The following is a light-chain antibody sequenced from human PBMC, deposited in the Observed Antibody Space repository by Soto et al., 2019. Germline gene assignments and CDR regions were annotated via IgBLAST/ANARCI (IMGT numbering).Light chain of an antibody. CDR3: QQHGSS. V-gene: IGKV3-20*01. Sequence: ERVLTQSPGTLALSPGERATLSCRASQSVSSDYLAWYQQKPGQPPRLLIYGASSRATGVPERFSGSGSGTDFTLTISSLEPEDCAVYYCQQHGSSFGGGTKVEIK. CDR1: QSVSSDY. J-gene: IGKJ4*01. CDR2: GAS.